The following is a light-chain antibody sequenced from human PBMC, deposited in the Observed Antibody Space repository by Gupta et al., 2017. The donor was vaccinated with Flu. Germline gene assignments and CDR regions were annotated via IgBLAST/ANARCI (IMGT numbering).Light chain of an antibody. CDR2: RNN. J-gene: IGLJ3*02. CDR1: RSNIGSNT. CDR3: AAWDDSLNGPV. Sequence: QSVLTQPPSASGTPGQRVTISCSGSRSNIGSNTVNWYQQLPGTAPKLLIYRNNQRPSGVPDRCSGSKSGTSASLAISGLQSEDEADYYCAAWDDSLNGPVFGGGTKLTVL. V-gene: IGLV1-44*01.